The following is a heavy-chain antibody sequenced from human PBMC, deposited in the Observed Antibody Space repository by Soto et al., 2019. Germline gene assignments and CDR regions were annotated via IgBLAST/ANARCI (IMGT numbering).Heavy chain of an antibody. Sequence: SETLSLTCTVSGGSISSYYWSWIRQPPGKGLEWIGYIYYSGSTNYNPSLKSRVTISVDTSKNQFSLKLSSVTAADTAVYYCARQAYGYFYNYGVDVWGQGTRVTVSS. V-gene: IGHV4-59*08. J-gene: IGHJ6*02. CDR1: GGSISSYY. CDR3: ARQAYGYFYNYGVDV. CDR2: IYYSGST. D-gene: IGHD5-18*01.